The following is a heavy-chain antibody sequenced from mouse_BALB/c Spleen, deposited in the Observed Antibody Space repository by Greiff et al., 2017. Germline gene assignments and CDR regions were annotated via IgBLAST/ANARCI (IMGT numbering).Heavy chain of an antibody. V-gene: IGHV14-4*02. CDR3: NPYYGSSYDYFDY. J-gene: IGHJ2*01. Sequence: DVKLVESGAELVRSGASVKLSCTASGFNIKDYYMHWVKQRPEQGLEWIGWIDPENGDTEYAPKFQGKATMTADTSSNTAYLQLSSLTSEDTAVYYCNPYYGSSYDYFDYWGQGTTLTVSS. D-gene: IGHD1-1*01. CDR1: GFNIKDYY. CDR2: IDPENGDT.